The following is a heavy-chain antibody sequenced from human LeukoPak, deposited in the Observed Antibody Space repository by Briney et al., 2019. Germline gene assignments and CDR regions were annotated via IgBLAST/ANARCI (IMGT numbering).Heavy chain of an antibody. Sequence: PSETLSLTCAVYGGSFSGYYWSWIRQPPGKGLEWIGSIYYSGSTYYNPSLKSRVTISLDTSKNQFSLKLSSVTAADTAVYYCATDSSDFHDAFDIWGQGTMVTVSS. CDR3: ATDSSDFHDAFDI. D-gene: IGHD3-22*01. CDR1: GGSFSGYY. V-gene: IGHV4-34*01. J-gene: IGHJ3*02. CDR2: IYYSGST.